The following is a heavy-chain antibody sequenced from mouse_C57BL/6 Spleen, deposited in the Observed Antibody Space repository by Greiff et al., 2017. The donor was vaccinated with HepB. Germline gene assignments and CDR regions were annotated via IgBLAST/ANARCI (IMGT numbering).Heavy chain of an antibody. CDR1: GYAFTNYL. J-gene: IGHJ2*01. Sequence: VQLQQSGAELVRPGPSVKVSCKASGYAFTNYLIEWVKQRPGQGLEWIGVINPGSGGTNYNEKFKGKATLTADKSSSTAYMQLSSLTSEDSAVYFCARRTAQVLDYWGQGTTLTVSS. D-gene: IGHD3-2*02. CDR3: ARRTAQVLDY. V-gene: IGHV1-54*01. CDR2: INPGSGGT.